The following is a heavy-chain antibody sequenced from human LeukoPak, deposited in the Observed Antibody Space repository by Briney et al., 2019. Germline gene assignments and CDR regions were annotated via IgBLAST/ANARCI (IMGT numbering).Heavy chain of an antibody. V-gene: IGHV4-59*01. CDR1: GGSISSYY. CDR3: ARDLGELRYFDRTGYYMDV. J-gene: IGHJ6*03. CDR2: IYYSGST. Sequence: PSETLSLTCTVSGGSISSYYWSWIRQPPGKGLEWIGYIYYSGSTNYNPSLKSRVTISVDTSKNQFSLKLSSVTAADTAVYYCARDLGELRYFDRTGYYMDVWGKGTTVTVSS. D-gene: IGHD3-9*01.